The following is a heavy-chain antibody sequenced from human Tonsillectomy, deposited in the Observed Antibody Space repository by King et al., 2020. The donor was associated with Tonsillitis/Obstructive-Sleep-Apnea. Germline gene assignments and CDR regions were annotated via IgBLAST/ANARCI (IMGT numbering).Heavy chain of an antibody. D-gene: IGHD3-10*01. CDR2: ISRSSSYT. V-gene: IGHV3-11*05. CDR1: GFTFSDFY. Sequence: QLVQSGGGLVKPGGSLRLSCAASGFTFSDFYMSWIRQAPGKGLEWVSYISRSSSYTSYADSVKGRFTISRDNAKNSLYLQMNSLRAEDTAVYYCARDPTDYYASGNYYFDYWGQGTLVTVSS. J-gene: IGHJ4*02. CDR3: ARDPTDYYASGNYYFDY.